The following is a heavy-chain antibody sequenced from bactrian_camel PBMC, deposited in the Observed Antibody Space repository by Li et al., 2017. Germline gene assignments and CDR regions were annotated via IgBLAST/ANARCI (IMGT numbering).Heavy chain of an antibody. CDR3: AADFRFCSLEWGRSADFGY. D-gene: IGHD1*01. J-gene: IGHJ6*01. Sequence: HVQLVESGGGSVQAGGSLSVSCTDSRHTYSTYCMAWFRQAPGKEREGVAVLDSVGSTNYADSVKGRFTISQDNAKTAAYLQMSSLKPEDSAMYYCAADFRFCSLEWGRSADFGYWGQGTQVTVS. CDR2: LDSVGST. CDR1: RHTYSTYC. V-gene: IGHV3S53*01.